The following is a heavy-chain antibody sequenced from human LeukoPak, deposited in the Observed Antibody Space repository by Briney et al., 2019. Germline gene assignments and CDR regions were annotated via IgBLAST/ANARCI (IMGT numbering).Heavy chain of an antibody. V-gene: IGHV3-23*01. CDR1: GFTFSSYA. D-gene: IGHD3-3*01. Sequence: GGSLRLSCAASGFTFSSYAMSWVRQAPGKGLEWVSAISGSGGSTYYADSVKGRFTISRDNTKNTLYLQMNSLRAEDTAVYYCAKVPYYDFWSGYYGAYYFDYWGQGTLVTVSS. CDR3: AKVPYYDFWSGYYGAYYFDY. CDR2: ISGSGGST. J-gene: IGHJ4*02.